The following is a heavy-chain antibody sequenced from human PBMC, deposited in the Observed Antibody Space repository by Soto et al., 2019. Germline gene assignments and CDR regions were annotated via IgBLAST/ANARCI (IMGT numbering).Heavy chain of an antibody. V-gene: IGHV3-74*01. D-gene: IGHD1-26*01. CDR3: ARGGAMGVDY. J-gene: IGHJ4*02. CDR2: IYFDGITT. CDR1: GFTFNTHW. Sequence: EVQLVESGGGVVQPGGPLRPSCTAPGFTFNTHWMHWVRQAPGKGLVWVSRIYFDGITTNYTDSVKGRLTVSRDNAKNTVYLHVNTLRDEDTAVYYCARGGAMGVDYWGQGTLVTVSS.